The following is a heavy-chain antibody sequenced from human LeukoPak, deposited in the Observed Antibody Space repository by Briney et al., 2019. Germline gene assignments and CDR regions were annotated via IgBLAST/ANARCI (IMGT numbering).Heavy chain of an antibody. CDR2: ISAYNGNT. D-gene: IGHD6-19*01. CDR3: ARRYSSGWYGYTVDY. V-gene: IGHV1-18*04. CDR1: GGTFSSYA. J-gene: IGHJ4*02. Sequence: ASVKVSCKDSGGTFSSYAISWVRQAPGQGLEWMGWISAYNGNTNYAQKLQGRVTMTTDTSTSTAYMELRSLRSDDTAVYYCARRYSSGWYGYTVDYWGQGTLVTVSS.